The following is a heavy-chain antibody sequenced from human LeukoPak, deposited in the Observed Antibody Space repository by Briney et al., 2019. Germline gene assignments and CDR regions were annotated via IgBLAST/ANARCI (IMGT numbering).Heavy chain of an antibody. Sequence: SVKVSCKASGGTFSSYTISWVRQAPGQGPEWMGRIIPILGIANYAQKFQGRVTITADKSTSTAYMELSSLRSEDTAVYYCASGYYYDSSGYFFYWGQGTLVTVSS. CDR3: ASGYYYDSSGYFFY. V-gene: IGHV1-69*02. CDR1: GGTFSSYT. J-gene: IGHJ4*02. D-gene: IGHD3-22*01. CDR2: IIPILGIA.